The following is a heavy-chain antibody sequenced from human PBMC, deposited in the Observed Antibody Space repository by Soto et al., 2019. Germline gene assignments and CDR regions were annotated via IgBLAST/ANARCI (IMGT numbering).Heavy chain of an antibody. V-gene: IGHV1-46*01. D-gene: IGHD3-22*01. CDR2: VNPSRGTA. Sequence: ASVKVSCKTSGYAFTIYNSHCVRQNPGQGLQWMGEVNPSRGTAGYAETFQGRVTMTRNASTRTVYMVLTSLTPEDTAIYYCAKIASPVKTFFDYWGQGSLVTVSS. J-gene: IGHJ4*02. CDR3: AKIASPVKTFFDY. CDR1: GYAFTIYN.